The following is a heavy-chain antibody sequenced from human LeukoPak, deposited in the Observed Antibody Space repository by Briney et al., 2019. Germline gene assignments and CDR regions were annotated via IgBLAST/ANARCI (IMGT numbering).Heavy chain of an antibody. J-gene: IGHJ4*02. CDR3: ARGFGGYEIDY. CDR1: GFTFSSYS. CDR2: ISSSSSYI. D-gene: IGHD5-12*01. V-gene: IGHV3-21*01. Sequence: GGSLRLSCAASGFTFSSYSMNWVRQAPGKGLELVSSISSSSSYIYYADSVKGRFTISRQNDKNSLYLQMNSLRAKVTAVYYCARGFGGYEIDYWGQGTLVTVSS.